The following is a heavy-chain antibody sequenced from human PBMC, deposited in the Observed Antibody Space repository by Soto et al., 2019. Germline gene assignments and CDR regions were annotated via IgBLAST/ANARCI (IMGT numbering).Heavy chain of an antibody. J-gene: IGHJ4*02. CDR2: IIHILGIV. Sequence: QVQLVQSGAEVKKPGSSVKVSCKASGGTFSSYTISWVRQAPGQGLEWMGRIIHILGIVNYAQKCQGRVSITAKKTTRTAYMELSSLRSEDTAGHYCSMEYCSSTSCYRNYWGQGTLVTVSS. V-gene: IGHV1-69*02. CDR3: SMEYCSSTSCYRNY. D-gene: IGHD2-2*02. CDR1: GGTFSSYT.